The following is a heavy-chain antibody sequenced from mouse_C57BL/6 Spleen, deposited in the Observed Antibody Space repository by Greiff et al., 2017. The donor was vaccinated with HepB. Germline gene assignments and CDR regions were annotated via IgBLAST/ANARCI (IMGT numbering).Heavy chain of an antibody. D-gene: IGHD1-1*01. V-gene: IGHV1-26*01. CDR1: GYTFTDYY. Sequence: EVQLQQSGPELVKPGASVKISCKASGYTFTDYYMNWVKQSHGKSLEWIGDINPNNGGTSYNQKFKGKATLTVDKSSSTAYMELRSLTSEDSAVYYCARGDYSQYYFDYWGQGTTLTVSS. CDR2: INPNNGGT. CDR3: ARGDYSQYYFDY. J-gene: IGHJ2*01.